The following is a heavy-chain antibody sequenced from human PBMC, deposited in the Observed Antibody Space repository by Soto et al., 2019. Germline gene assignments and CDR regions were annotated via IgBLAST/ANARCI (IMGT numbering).Heavy chain of an antibody. V-gene: IGHV4-59*01. J-gene: IGHJ6*02. Sequence: SETLSLTCTVSGGSISSYYWSWIRQPPGKGLEWIGYIYYSGSTNYNPSLKSRVTISVDTSKNQFSLKLSSVTAADTAVYYCARDPVVYDILTGYPADYYYGMDVWGQGTTVTVSS. CDR1: GGSISSYY. CDR2: IYYSGST. D-gene: IGHD3-9*01. CDR3: ARDPVVYDILTGYPADYYYGMDV.